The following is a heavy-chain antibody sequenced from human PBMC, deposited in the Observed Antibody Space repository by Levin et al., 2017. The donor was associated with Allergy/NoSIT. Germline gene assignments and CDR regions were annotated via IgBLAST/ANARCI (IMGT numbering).Heavy chain of an antibody. CDR1: GFTIGDYA. Sequence: GGSLRLSCIASGFTIGDYAMSWFRQAPGKGLEWVGFIRSKAFGGTTEYAASVKGRFTISRDDSRSIAYLQMNSLKTEDTAVYYCTRGEQEQLLPVDCWGQGTLVTVAS. D-gene: IGHD2-2*01. CDR2: IRSKAFGGTT. V-gene: IGHV3-49*03. J-gene: IGHJ4*02. CDR3: TRGEQEQLLPVDC.